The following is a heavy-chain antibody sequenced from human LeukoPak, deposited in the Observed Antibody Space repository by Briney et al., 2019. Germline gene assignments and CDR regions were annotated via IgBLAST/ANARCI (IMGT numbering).Heavy chain of an antibody. CDR2: IYSGGST. D-gene: IGHD2-8*01. V-gene: IGHV3-53*01. J-gene: IGHJ6*03. CDR3: AKDRCSNGVGCYYYYMDV. Sequence: GGSLRLSCAASGFTVSSNYMSWVRQAPGKGLEWVSVIYSGGSTYYADSVRGRFTISRDNSKNTLYLQMNSLRAEDTAVYYCAKDRCSNGVGCYYYYMDVWGKGTTVTISS. CDR1: GFTVSSNY.